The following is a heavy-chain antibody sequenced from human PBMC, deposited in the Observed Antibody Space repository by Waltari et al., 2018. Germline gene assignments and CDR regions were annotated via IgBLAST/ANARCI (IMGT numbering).Heavy chain of an antibody. J-gene: IGHJ4*02. CDR1: GFIFSDFG. CDR2: IWNHGRTE. V-gene: IGHV3-33*01. Sequence: QVHLVESGGGVVQPGGSLRLVCVASGFIFSDFGMHWVRQAPGKSPGWMAVIWNHGRTEFYADSGKGRFTISRDNSMNTLYLEMNNLRVEDTAVYYCARNIEDHYCTTTNCFMDHWGQGIQVSVSS. D-gene: IGHD2-8*01. CDR3: ARNIEDHYCTTTNCFMDH.